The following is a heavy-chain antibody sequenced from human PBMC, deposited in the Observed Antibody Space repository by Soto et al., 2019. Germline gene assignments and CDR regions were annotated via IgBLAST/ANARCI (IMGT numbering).Heavy chain of an antibody. J-gene: IGHJ4*02. CDR3: TTGSPYYDILTGYYVPDY. D-gene: IGHD3-9*01. CDR1: GFTFSNAW. V-gene: IGHV3-15*01. CDR2: IKSKTDGGTT. Sequence: EVQLVESGGGLVKPGGSLRLSCAASGFTFSNAWMSWVRQAPGKGLEWVGRIKSKTDGGTTDYAAPVKGRFTISRYDSKTTLYLQLNSLKTEDTAVYYCTTGSPYYDILTGYYVPDYWGQGTLVTVSS.